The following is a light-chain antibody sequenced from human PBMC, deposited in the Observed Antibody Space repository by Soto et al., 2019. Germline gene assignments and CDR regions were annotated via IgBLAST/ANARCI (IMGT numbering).Light chain of an antibody. CDR1: QSVTSGF. CDR3: QQYGSSVT. Sequence: EIVLTQSPGSLSLSPGERATLSCRASQSVTSGFLAWYQQKPGQAPTLLIYDASSRATGIPDRFSGSGSGTDFTLTINRLEPEDFAVYYCQQYGSSVTFGLGTRLEIK. V-gene: IGKV3-20*01. CDR2: DAS. J-gene: IGKJ5*01.